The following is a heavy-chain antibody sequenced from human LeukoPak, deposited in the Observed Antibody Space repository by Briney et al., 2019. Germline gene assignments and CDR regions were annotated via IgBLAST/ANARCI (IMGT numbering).Heavy chain of an antibody. V-gene: IGHV4-59*08. CDR2: IYYRGST. CDR3: ARQNYDEVNYYYYGLDV. Sequence: SETLSLTCTVSGGSISSNYWSWIRQSSGKGLEWIGYIYYRGSTDYNPSLKSRVTISVDTSKNQFSLKLSSVTAADTAVYYCARQNYDEVNYYYYGLDVWGQGTTVTVSS. D-gene: IGHD3-3*01. CDR1: GGSISSNY. J-gene: IGHJ6*02.